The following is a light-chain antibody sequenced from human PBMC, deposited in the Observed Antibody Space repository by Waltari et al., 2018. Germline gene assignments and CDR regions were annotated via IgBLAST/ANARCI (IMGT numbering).Light chain of an antibody. Sequence: EIVLTQSPGTLSLSPGERATLSCRASQTVRTTYLAWYQQKPGQAPTLLIYDTSSRATGIPDRVSGSGSGTDFSRTISSLEPEDFAVYYCQQYDISPLTCGGGTKVETK. J-gene: IGKJ4*02. CDR3: QQYDISPLT. CDR2: DTS. CDR1: QTVRTTY. V-gene: IGKV3-20*01.